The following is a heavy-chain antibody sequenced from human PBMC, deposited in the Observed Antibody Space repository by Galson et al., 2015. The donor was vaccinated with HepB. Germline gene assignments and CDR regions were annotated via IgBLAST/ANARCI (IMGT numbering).Heavy chain of an antibody. CDR1: GYTFTGYY. J-gene: IGHJ6*02. V-gene: IGHV1-2*04. Sequence: SVKVSCKASGYTFTGYYMHWVRQAPGQGLEWMGWINPNSGGTNYAQKFQGWVTMTRDTSISTAYIELSRLRSDDTAVYYCARDITMVRGVIGYYGMDVWGQGTTVTVSS. CDR2: INPNSGGT. CDR3: ARDITMVRGVIGYYGMDV. D-gene: IGHD3-10*01.